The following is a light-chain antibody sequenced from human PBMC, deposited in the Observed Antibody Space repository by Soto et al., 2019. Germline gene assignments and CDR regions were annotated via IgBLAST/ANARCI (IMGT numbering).Light chain of an antibody. CDR3: GTWDSSLSAYV. CDR2: DNN. V-gene: IGLV1-51*01. CDR1: SSNIGTNY. J-gene: IGLJ1*01. Sequence: QPVLTQPPSVSAAPGQKVTVSCSGSSSNIGTNYVSWYQQLPGTAPKLLIYDNNRRPSGIPDRFSGSKSAASATLGITGLQTGDEADYFCGTWDSSLSAYVFGTGTKVTVL.